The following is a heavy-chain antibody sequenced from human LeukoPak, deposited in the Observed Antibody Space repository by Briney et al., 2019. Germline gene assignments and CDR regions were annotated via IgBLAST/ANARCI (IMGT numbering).Heavy chain of an antibody. CDR3: ARDHGSSSWAYFDP. V-gene: IGHV1-3*04. Sequence: GASVKVSCKTSGYTFTRYSMHWVRQAPGQGLEWMGWIITANDNRRYSEKFQGRVIITRDTSASTVYMELSSLRFEDTAIYYCARDHGSSSWAYFDPWGQGTLVTVSS. CDR1: GYTFTRYS. D-gene: IGHD6-13*01. J-gene: IGHJ5*02. CDR2: IITANDNR.